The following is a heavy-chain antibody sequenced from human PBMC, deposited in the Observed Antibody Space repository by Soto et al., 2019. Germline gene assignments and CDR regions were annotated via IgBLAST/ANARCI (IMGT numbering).Heavy chain of an antibody. CDR2: INAGSGNT. V-gene: IGHV1-3*01. CDR3: AKDPEWLRLGSYFDY. D-gene: IGHD5-12*01. CDR1: GYTSTNYG. J-gene: IGHJ4*02. Sequence: GASVKVSCKASGYTSTNYGMHWVRQAPGQRLEWMGWINAGSGNTKYSQKFQGRITITRDTSASTVYMELSSLRSEDTAVYYCAKDPEWLRLGSYFDYWGQGTLVTVSS.